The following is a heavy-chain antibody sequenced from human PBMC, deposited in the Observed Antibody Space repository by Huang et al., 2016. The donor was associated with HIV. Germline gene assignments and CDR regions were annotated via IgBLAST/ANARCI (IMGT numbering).Heavy chain of an antibody. V-gene: IGHV1-18*01. CDR3: ARDSPLLGVVIVVVPTAPNAFDI. CDR1: GYTFTSYG. CDR2: ISAYNGVT. Sequence: QVQLVQSGVEVKKPGASVKVSCKASGYTFTSYGISWGRQAPGQGLEGMGWISAYNGVTNYAQNVQGRVTMTTDTSTSTAYMELRSMRSDDTAVYYCARDSPLLGVVIVVVPTAPNAFDIWGQGTMVTVSS. D-gene: IGHD2-2*01. J-gene: IGHJ3*02.